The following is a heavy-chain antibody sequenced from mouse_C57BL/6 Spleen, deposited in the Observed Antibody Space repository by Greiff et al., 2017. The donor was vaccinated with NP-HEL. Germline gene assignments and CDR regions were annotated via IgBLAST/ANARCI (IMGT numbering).Heavy chain of an antibody. Sequence: VQLVESGAELVRPGASVTLSCKASGYTFTDYEMHWVKQTPVHGLEWIGAIDPETGGTAYNQKFKGKAILTADKSSSTAYLELRSLTSEDSAVYYCTRSLYGRSWGQGTTLTVS. V-gene: IGHV1-15*01. J-gene: IGHJ2*01. CDR2: IDPETGGT. CDR3: TRSLYGRS. CDR1: GYTFTDYE. D-gene: IGHD1-1*01.